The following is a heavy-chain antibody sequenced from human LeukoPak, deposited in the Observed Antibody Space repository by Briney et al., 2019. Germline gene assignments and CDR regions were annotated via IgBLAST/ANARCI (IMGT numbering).Heavy chain of an antibody. CDR2: ISYDGSNK. J-gene: IGHJ6*02. V-gene: IGHV3-30*18. CDR3: AKDLEYSSGWYDYYGMDV. Sequence: GGSLRLSCAASGFTFSSYGMHWVRQAPGKGLEWVAVISYDGSNKYYADSVKGRFTISRDNSKNTLYLQMNSLRAEDTAVYYCAKDLEYSSGWYDYYGMDVWGQGTTVTVSS. D-gene: IGHD6-19*01. CDR1: GFTFSSYG.